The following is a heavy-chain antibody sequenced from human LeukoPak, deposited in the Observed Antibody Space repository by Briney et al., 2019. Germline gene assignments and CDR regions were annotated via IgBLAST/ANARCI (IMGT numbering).Heavy chain of an antibody. CDR1: GFTFSSYS. CDR2: VSSSSSYI. V-gene: IGHV3-21*01. J-gene: IGHJ3*02. CDR3: ARVGYYDSSGYRAFDI. Sequence: GGSLRLSCAASGFTFSSYSMNWVRQAPGKGLEWVSSVSSSSSYIYYADSVKGRFTISRDNAKNSLYLQMNSLRAEDTAVYYCARVGYYDSSGYRAFDIWGQGTMVTVSS. D-gene: IGHD3-22*01.